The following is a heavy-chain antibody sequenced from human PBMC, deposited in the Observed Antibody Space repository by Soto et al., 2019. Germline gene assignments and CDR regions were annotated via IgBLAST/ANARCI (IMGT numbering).Heavy chain of an antibody. CDR1: GGTFSSYA. CDR3: ARDHRRYYDFWSGYYPYYYYGMDV. D-gene: IGHD3-3*01. CDR2: INAGNGNT. Sequence: ASVKVSCKASGGTFSSYAISWVRQAPGQRLEWMGRINAGNGNTKYSQKFQGRVTITRDTSASTAYMELSSLRSEDTAVYYCARDHRRYYDFWSGYYPYYYYGMDVWGQGTTVTVSS. V-gene: IGHV1-3*01. J-gene: IGHJ6*02.